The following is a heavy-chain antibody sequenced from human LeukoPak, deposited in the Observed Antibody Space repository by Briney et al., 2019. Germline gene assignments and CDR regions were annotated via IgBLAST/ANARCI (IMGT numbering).Heavy chain of an antibody. CDR3: ARDRRGPFDY. CDR1: GITFSRFW. CDR2: INQDGSEK. J-gene: IGHJ4*02. Sequence: GGSLRLSCAASGITFSRFWMSWVRQAPGKGLQWVANINQDGSEKHYVDSVKGRFTISRDNAENSLYLQMNSLRAEDTAVYYCARDRRGPFDYWGQGTLVTVSS. V-gene: IGHV3-7*03. D-gene: IGHD3-10*01.